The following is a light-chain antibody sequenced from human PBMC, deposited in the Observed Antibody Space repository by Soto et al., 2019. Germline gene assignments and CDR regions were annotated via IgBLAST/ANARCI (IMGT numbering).Light chain of an antibody. CDR3: QQYNSYSHT. CDR1: QSISRW. V-gene: IGKV1-5*03. CDR2: AAS. J-gene: IGKJ1*01. Sequence: DIQMTQSPSSLSASVGDRVTITCRASQSISRWLGWYQQKPGKAPKRLIYAASSLESGVPSRFSGSGSGTEFTLTISSLQPDDFATYYCQQYNSYSHTFGQGTKVDIK.